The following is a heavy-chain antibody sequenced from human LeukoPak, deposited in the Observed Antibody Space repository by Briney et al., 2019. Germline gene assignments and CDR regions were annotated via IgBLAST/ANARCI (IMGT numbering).Heavy chain of an antibody. CDR1: GGSINNYY. V-gene: IGHV4-59*08. CDR2: IYSSGST. CDR3: ARHPPRDSSGNDAFDI. D-gene: IGHD3-22*01. Sequence: SETLSLTCTVSGGSINNYYWSWIRQPPGKGLEWIGYIYSSGSTHYNPSLRSRLTVSVDTSKNQCSLNLRSLTAADTAMYFCARHPPRDSSGNDAFDIWGQGTMVTVS. J-gene: IGHJ3*02.